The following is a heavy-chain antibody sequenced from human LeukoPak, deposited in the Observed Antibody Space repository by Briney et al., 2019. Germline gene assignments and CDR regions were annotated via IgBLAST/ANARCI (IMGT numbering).Heavy chain of an antibody. CDR3: ARTTEGYCSSASCFGFSYSYYMDV. J-gene: IGHJ6*03. CDR1: VGSIKNYY. CDR2: IYTSGST. D-gene: IGHD2-2*01. Sequence: PSETLSLTCTVSVGSIKNYYWTWIRQPAEKGLEWIGRIYTSGSTNYNPSLKSRVTISVDTSKNQFSLKLSSVIAADTAVYYCARTTEGYCSSASCFGFSYSYYMDVWGKGTTVTISS. V-gene: IGHV4-4*07.